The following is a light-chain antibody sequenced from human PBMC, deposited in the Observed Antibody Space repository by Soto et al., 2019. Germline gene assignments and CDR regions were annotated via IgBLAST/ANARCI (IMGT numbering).Light chain of an antibody. Sequence: QLTQSPSSLSASVGDRVTITCRASQDVSRYLAWYQQKAGKAPKLLIYGASTLQSGVPSRFSGFGSGTEFTLTNSSLQPEDFATYHCQQLQRTPFTFGPGTKVDIK. CDR3: QQLQRTPFT. V-gene: IGKV1-9*01. CDR1: QDVSRY. J-gene: IGKJ3*01. CDR2: GAS.